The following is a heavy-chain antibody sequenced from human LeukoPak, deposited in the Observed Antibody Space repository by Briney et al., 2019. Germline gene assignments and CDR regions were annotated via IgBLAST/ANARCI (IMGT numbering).Heavy chain of an antibody. CDR1: GFTFSSYW. D-gene: IGHD3-16*01. CDR3: ARRGGGSNWFDP. V-gene: IGHV3-7*04. CDR2: INQDGSET. J-gene: IGHJ5*02. Sequence: GGSLRLSCVASGFTFSSYWMSWVRQAPGKGLEWVANINQDGSETYYVDSVKGRFTISRDNAKNSLYLQMNSLRAEDTAVYYCARRGGGSNWFDPWGQGTLVTFSS.